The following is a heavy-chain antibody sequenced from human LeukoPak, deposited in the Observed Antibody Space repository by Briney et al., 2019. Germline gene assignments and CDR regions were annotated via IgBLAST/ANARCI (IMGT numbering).Heavy chain of an antibody. CDR1: GYTFTSYD. CDR2: MNPKSANT. D-gene: IGHD6-13*01. Sequence: ASVKVSCKASGYTFTSYDINRVRQAPGQGLEWMGWMNPKSANTGYAQKFQGRVSMTRNTSISTAYMEVTILETEDAALYDCGRGPPESSSSDYWGQGTLVTVSS. V-gene: IGHV1-8*01. J-gene: IGHJ4*02. CDR3: GRGPPESSSSDY.